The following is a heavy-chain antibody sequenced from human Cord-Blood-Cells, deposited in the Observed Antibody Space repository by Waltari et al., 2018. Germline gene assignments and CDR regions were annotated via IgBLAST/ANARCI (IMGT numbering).Heavy chain of an antibody. D-gene: IGHD3-10*01. CDR1: GGSISSSNW. CDR2: IYHSGCT. V-gene: IGHV4-4*02. Sequence: QVQLQESGPGLVKPSGTLSLTCAVSGGSISSSNWWSWVRQPPGKGLEWIGEIYHSGCTNYNPSLKSRVTISVDKSKNQFSLKLSSVTAADTAVYYCARGFGYYYGSGSYLGAFDIWGQGTMVTVSS. J-gene: IGHJ3*02. CDR3: ARGFGYYYGSGSYLGAFDI.